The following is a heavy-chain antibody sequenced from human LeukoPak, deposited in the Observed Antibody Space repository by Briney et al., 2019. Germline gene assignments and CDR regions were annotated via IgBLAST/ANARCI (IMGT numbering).Heavy chain of an antibody. D-gene: IGHD3-10*01. CDR2: IKSKTDGGTT. CDR1: GFTFSHAW. CDR3: TVVNYGSGSYPLGY. J-gene: IGHJ4*02. V-gene: IGHV3-15*01. Sequence: GGSLRLSCAASGFTFSHAWMSWVRQAPGKGLEWVGRIKSKTDGGTTDYAAPVKGRFTISRDDSKNTLYLQMNSLKTEDTAVYYCTVVNYGSGSYPLGYWGQGTLVTASS.